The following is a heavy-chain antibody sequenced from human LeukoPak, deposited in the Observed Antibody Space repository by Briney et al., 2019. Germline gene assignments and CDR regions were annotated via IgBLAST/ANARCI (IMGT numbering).Heavy chain of an antibody. D-gene: IGHD3-22*01. V-gene: IGHV3-66*01. CDR1: GFTVSTSY. J-gene: IGHJ4*02. Sequence: PGGSLRLSCAASGFTVSTSYMSWVRQAPGKGLEWVAVLYSGCITYYGDSVKGRFTISRDDSNNTLSLQMNSLRAEDTAVYYCARRKYYYDSSNSWGQGTLATVSS. CDR3: ARRKYYYDSSNS. CDR2: LYSGCIT.